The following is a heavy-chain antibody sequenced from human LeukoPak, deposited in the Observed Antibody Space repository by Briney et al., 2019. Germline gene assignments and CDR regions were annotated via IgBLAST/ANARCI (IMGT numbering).Heavy chain of an antibody. CDR1: GFTFSSFF. V-gene: IGHV3-23*01. Sequence: PGGSLRLTCAASGFTFSSFFMTWVRQAPGKGLEWVSSITGSSGTTSYPDSVKGRITFSRNNYEHTLYLHITIMRADTTAVYYFAKGKGMVYNNYCFDRSGQGSLVTVSS. J-gene: IGHJ4*02. D-gene: IGHD4-11*01. CDR2: ITGSSGTT. CDR3: AKGKGMVYNNYCFDR.